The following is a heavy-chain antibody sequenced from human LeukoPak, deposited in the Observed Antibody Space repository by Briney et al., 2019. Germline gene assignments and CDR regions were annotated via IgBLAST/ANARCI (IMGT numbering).Heavy chain of an antibody. CDR1: GFTFDDYG. J-gene: IGHJ6*03. Sequence: PGGSLRLSCAGSGFTFDDYGMHWVRQAPGKGLEWVSGISWNSGSIDYADSVKGRFTISRDNAKNSLYLQMNSLRAEDTAVYYCARADNDYGDLYYYYYYMDVWGKGTTVTVSS. V-gene: IGHV3-9*01. CDR2: ISWNSGSI. D-gene: IGHD4-17*01. CDR3: ARADNDYGDLYYYYYYMDV.